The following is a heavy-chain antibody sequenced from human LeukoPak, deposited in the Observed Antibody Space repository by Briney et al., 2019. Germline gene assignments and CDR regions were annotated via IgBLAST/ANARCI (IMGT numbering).Heavy chain of an antibody. J-gene: IGHJ4*02. CDR3: ARLRYDILTGCFDY. D-gene: IGHD3-9*01. CDR1: GGSISSSSYY. CDR2: VSNSGSK. V-gene: IGHV4-39*01. Sequence: SETLSLTCTVSGGSISSSSYYWGWIRQPPGKGLEWIGSVSNSGSKHYNPSLKSRVTIFEDTSKNQFSLKLSSATAADTAVYYCARLRYDILTGCFDYWGQGTLVTVSS.